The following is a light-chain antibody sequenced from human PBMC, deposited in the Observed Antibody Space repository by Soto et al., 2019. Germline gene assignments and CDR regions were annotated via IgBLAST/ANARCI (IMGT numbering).Light chain of an antibody. CDR3: QHYHVTPLT. J-gene: IGKJ1*01. Sequence: DIVMTQSPDSLTVSLGERATINCKSSQSVLYSSNSKNHLAWYQQKPGQPPKLLIYWASTRESGVPDRFSGSGSGTDFTLTISSLQAEDVAVYYCQHYHVTPLTFGQGTKVEIQ. CDR2: WAS. CDR1: QSVLYSSNSKNH. V-gene: IGKV4-1*01.